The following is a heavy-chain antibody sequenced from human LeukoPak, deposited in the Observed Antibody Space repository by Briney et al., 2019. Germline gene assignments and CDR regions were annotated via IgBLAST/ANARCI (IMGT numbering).Heavy chain of an antibody. CDR2: INHSGST. CDR3: ARPREKITMIVEVDFDY. J-gene: IGHJ4*02. Sequence: PSETLSLTCAVYGGSFSGYYWSWIRQPPGKGLEWIGEINHSGSTNYNPSLKSRATISVDTSKNQFSLKLSSVTAADTAVYYCARPREKITMIVEVDFDYWGQGTLVTVSS. D-gene: IGHD3-22*01. CDR1: GGSFSGYY. V-gene: IGHV4-34*01.